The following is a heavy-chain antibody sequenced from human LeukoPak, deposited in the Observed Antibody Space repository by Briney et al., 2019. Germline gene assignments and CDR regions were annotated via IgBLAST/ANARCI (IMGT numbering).Heavy chain of an antibody. Sequence: KGGESQKISCKGSGYSFSSYWIAWVRQMPGKGLEWMGVIYPRDSRTTYSPSFQDQVTISADKSISTAYLQWTSLKASDTAMYYCARHLSDITSSPNYWGPGTLVTVSS. CDR1: GYSFSSYW. CDR3: ARHLSDITSSPNY. CDR2: IYPRDSRT. V-gene: IGHV5-51*01. J-gene: IGHJ4*02. D-gene: IGHD2-2*01.